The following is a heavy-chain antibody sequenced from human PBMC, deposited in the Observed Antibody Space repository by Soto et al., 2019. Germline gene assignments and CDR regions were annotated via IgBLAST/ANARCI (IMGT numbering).Heavy chain of an antibody. V-gene: IGHV3-30-3*01. D-gene: IGHD6-6*01. CDR2: ISYDGSNK. J-gene: IGHJ6*02. CDR3: ARDRGGAYSSSSAESAYYYYGMDV. Sequence: GGSLRLSCAASGFTFSSYAMHWVRQAPGKGLEWVAVISYDGSNKYYADSVKGRFTISRDNSKNTLYLQMNSLRAEDTAVYYCARDRGGAYSSSSAESAYYYYGMDVWGQGTTVTVSS. CDR1: GFTFSSYA.